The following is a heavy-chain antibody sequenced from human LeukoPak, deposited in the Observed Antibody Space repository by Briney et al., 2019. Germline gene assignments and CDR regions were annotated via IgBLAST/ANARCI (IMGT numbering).Heavy chain of an antibody. V-gene: IGHV3-23*01. Sequence: GGSLRLSCAASGFTFSSYAMSWVRQAPREGLEWVSSITTSGGSTYYADSVKGRFTISRDNAKNTLYLQMNSLRAEDTAVYYCAKDHYVSGRYDAFDIWGQGTMVTVSS. CDR3: AKDHYVSGRYDAFDI. CDR1: GFTFSSYA. CDR2: ITTSGGST. J-gene: IGHJ3*02. D-gene: IGHD3-10*01.